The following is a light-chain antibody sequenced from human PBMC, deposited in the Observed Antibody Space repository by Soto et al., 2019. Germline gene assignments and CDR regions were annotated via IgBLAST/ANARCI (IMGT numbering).Light chain of an antibody. CDR2: GAS. CDR3: QQYDDWPGYT. CDR1: QSVNSK. J-gene: IGKJ2*01. Sequence: EMVMTQSPVTLSASPGERATLSLRASQSVNSKLAWYQQKPGQAPRLLIYGASTRAAGIPDRFSGSGSGTDFTLTISSLQSEDFAVYYCQQYDDWPGYTFGQGTKLEIK. V-gene: IGKV3-15*01.